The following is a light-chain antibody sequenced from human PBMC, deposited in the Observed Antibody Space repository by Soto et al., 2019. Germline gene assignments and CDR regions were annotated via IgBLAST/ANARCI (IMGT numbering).Light chain of an antibody. Sequence: DIQMTQSPSTLSASVGDRVIITCRASQSLGTWLAWYQQKPGTAPVLLIYDVSRLESGVPSRFSGSGSGTEFTLTISSLQPDDFATYYCQKYFSYHLTFGGGTRVEIK. CDR2: DVS. CDR3: QKYFSYHLT. J-gene: IGKJ4*01. V-gene: IGKV1-5*01. CDR1: QSLGTW.